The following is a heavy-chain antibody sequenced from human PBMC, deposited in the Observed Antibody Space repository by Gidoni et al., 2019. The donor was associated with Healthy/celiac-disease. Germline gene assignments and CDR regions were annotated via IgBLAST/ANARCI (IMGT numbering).Heavy chain of an antibody. CDR2: ISGSGGST. Sequence: EVQLLESGGGLVQPGGSLRLSGAASGFTFSSYAMSWVRQAPGKGLAWVSAISGSGGSTYYADSVKGRFTISRDNSKNTLYLQMNSLRAEDTAVYYCAKERYDFWSGLTPPGMDVWGQGTTVTVSS. J-gene: IGHJ6*02. CDR1: GFTFSSYA. CDR3: AKERYDFWSGLTPPGMDV. V-gene: IGHV3-23*01. D-gene: IGHD3-3*01.